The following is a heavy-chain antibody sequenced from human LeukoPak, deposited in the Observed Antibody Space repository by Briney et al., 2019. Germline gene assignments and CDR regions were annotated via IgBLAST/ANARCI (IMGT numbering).Heavy chain of an antibody. D-gene: IGHD3-16*01. CDR3: AKDRNIMITFGGVHDY. Sequence: GGSLRLSCAASGFTVSSNYMSWVRQAPGKGLEWVSVIYSGGSTYYADSVKGRFTISRDNSKNTLYLQMNSLRAEDTAVYYCAKDRNIMITFGGVHDYWGQGTLVTVSS. CDR2: IYSGGST. CDR1: GFTVSSNY. V-gene: IGHV3-53*01. J-gene: IGHJ4*02.